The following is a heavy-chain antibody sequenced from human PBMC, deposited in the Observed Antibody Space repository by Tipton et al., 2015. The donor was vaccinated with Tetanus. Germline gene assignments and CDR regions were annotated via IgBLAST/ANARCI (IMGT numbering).Heavy chain of an antibody. Sequence: QLVQSGPEVKKPGSSVKVSCKASGGTFSSYAISWVRQAPGQGLEWMGGIIPIFGTANYAQKFQGRVTITADESTSTAYMELSSLRSEDTAVYYCAGVLAYYYDSSGYSYDAFDIWGQGTMVTVSS. CDR2: IIPIFGTA. J-gene: IGHJ3*02. CDR3: AGVLAYYYDSSGYSYDAFDI. V-gene: IGHV1-69*01. CDR1: GGTFSSYA. D-gene: IGHD3-22*01.